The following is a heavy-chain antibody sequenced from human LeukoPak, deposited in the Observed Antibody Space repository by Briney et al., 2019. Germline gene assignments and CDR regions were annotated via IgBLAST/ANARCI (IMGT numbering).Heavy chain of an antibody. V-gene: IGHV1-69*01. J-gene: IGHJ4*02. CDR3: ASFVLRFLEWFEYYFDY. CDR2: IIPIFGTA. Sequence: SVKVSCKASGGTFISYAISWVRQAPGQGLEWMGGIIPIFGTANYAQKFQGRVTITADESTSTAYMELSSLRSEDTAVYYCASFVLRFLEWFEYYFDYWGQGTLVTVSS. CDR1: GGTFISYA. D-gene: IGHD3-3*01.